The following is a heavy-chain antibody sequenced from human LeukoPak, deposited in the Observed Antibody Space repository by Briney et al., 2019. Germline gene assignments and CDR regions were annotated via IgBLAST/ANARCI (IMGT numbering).Heavy chain of an antibody. Sequence: PSETLSLTCTVSNYSIKTGYFWGWLRQPPGKGLEWIGTIYHRGSTYYNPSLKSRVTISVDTSKNQFSLKLSSVTAADTAVYYCARLLGSHINYFDPWGQGTLVTVSS. D-gene: IGHD2-21*01. CDR2: IYHRGST. V-gene: IGHV4-38-2*02. J-gene: IGHJ5*02. CDR1: NYSIKTGYF. CDR3: ARLLGSHINYFDP.